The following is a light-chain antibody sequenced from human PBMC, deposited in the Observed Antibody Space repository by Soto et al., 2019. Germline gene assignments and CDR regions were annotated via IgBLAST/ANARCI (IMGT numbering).Light chain of an antibody. Sequence: EIVLTQSPGTLSLSPGERATLSCRASQRVSSSQLAWYQQKPGQAPRLLIYGASTTATGIPDRFSGGGSGTDFTLTISRLEREDFAVYYCQQFGSSAEYTFGQGTKLEVK. CDR1: QRVSSSQ. V-gene: IGKV3-20*01. CDR2: GAS. CDR3: QQFGSSAEYT. J-gene: IGKJ2*01.